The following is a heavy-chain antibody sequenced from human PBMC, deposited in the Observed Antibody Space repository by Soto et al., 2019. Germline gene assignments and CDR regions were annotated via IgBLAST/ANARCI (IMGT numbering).Heavy chain of an antibody. CDR3: ARGQQWLDDAFDI. D-gene: IGHD6-19*01. CDR1: GYTFTSYD. CDR2: MNPNSGNT. J-gene: IGHJ3*02. Sequence: EASVKVSCKASGYTFTSYDINWVRQATGQGLEWMGWMNPNSGNTGYAQKFQGRVTMTRNTSISTAYMELSSLRSEDTAVYYCARGQQWLDDAFDIWGQGTMVTVSS. V-gene: IGHV1-8*01.